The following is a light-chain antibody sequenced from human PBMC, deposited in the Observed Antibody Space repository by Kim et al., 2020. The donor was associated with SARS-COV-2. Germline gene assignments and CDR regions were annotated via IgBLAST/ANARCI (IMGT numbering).Light chain of an antibody. CDR1: QSVSSS. CDR3: QQSNNWPPLT. CDR2: DAT. V-gene: IGKV3-15*01. J-gene: IGKJ1*01. Sequence: SAGERATRSCRASQSVSSSLAWYQQKPGQAPRLLIYDATTRATGIPARFIGSGSETDFTLTISSLQSEDFAVYYCQQSNNWPPLTFGQGTKVDIK.